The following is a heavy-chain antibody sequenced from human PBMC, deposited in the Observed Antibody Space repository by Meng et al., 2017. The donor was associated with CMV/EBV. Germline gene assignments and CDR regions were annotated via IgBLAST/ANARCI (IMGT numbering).Heavy chain of an antibody. Sequence: GSLRLSCAASGFTFSRYWMTWVRKAPGKGLEWVVNINQDGTKIYYVDSVKGRFTVSRDNARNSVYLQLNSLTVEDKAVYYCARIGYTSSSLDYWGRGALVTVSS. V-gene: IGHV3-7*01. D-gene: IGHD5-18*01. CDR3: ARIGYTSSSLDY. CDR2: INQDGTKI. CDR1: GFTFSRYW. J-gene: IGHJ4*02.